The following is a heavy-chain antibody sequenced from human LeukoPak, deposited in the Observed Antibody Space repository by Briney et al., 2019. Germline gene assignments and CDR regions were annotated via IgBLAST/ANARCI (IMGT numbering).Heavy chain of an antibody. Sequence: GGSLRLSCAVSGFTITNYGMSWVRQAPGKGLEWVSAIDVSGGTEYYADSVKGRFIISRDNSRNTLYLQINSLRGEDTALYYCAQGYSSGWYSNWGQGTLVTVSS. D-gene: IGHD6-19*01. CDR2: IDVSGGTE. CDR1: GFTITNYG. CDR3: AQGYSSGWYSN. J-gene: IGHJ4*02. V-gene: IGHV3-23*01.